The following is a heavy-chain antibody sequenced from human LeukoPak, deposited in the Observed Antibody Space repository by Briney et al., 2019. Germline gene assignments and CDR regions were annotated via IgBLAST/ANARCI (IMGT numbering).Heavy chain of an antibody. V-gene: IGHV3-53*01. CDR2: IYSGGSM. CDR1: GFTVSSNY. J-gene: IGHJ4*02. Sequence: GSLRLSCAASGFTVSSNYMSWVRQAPGKGLEWVSVIYSGGSMYYADSVKGRFTISRDNSKNTLYLQMNSLRAEDTAVYYCTRVDSSGYYDYWGQGTLVTVSS. CDR3: TRVDSSGYYDY. D-gene: IGHD3-22*01.